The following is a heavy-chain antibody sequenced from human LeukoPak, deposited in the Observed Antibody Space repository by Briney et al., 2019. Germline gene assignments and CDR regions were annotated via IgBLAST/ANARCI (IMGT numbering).Heavy chain of an antibody. CDR3: ARDRDDAVQVFDY. J-gene: IGHJ4*02. CDR2: ISSSGSTI. Sequence: PGGSQRLSCAASGFTFSDYYMSWIRQAPGKGLEWASYISSSGSTIYYADSVKGRFTISRDNAKNSLYLQMNSLRAEDTAVYYCARDRDDAVQVFDYWGQGTLVTISS. CDR1: GFTFSDYY. V-gene: IGHV3-11*01. D-gene: IGHD1-1*01.